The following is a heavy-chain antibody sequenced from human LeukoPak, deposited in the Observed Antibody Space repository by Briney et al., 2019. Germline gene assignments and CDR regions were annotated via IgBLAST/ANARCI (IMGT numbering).Heavy chain of an antibody. Sequence: GGSLRLSCAASGFTFSSYSMNWVRQAPGKGLEWVSSISSSGSYIYYADSVKGRFTISRDNAKNSLYLQMNSLRAEDTAVYYCARPARGDYVENWFDPWGQGTLVTVSP. CDR2: ISSSGSYI. J-gene: IGHJ5*02. CDR1: GFTFSSYS. CDR3: ARPARGDYVENWFDP. V-gene: IGHV3-21*01. D-gene: IGHD4-17*01.